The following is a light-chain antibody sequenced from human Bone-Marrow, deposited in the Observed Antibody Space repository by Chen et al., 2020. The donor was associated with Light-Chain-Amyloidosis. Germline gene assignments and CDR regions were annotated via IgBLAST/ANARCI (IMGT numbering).Light chain of an antibody. Sequence: QSALTQPASVSGSPGQSITISCTGTSSDVGGANHVSWYQQHPDKAPKLMIYEVTNRPSWVHDRFSSSKSDNTASLTISGPQTDDEADDFCSSYTITNTLVFGSGTRVTVL. CDR2: EVT. J-gene: IGLJ1*01. V-gene: IGLV2-14*01. CDR3: SSYTITNTLV. CDR1: SSDVGGANH.